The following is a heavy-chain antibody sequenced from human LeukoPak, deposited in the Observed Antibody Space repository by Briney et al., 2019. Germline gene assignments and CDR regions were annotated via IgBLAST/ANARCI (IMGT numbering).Heavy chain of an antibody. CDR2: ISKDGSKK. Sequence: GRSLRLSCAASGSTFSNYGKHWVRQAAGKGLEWVAFISKDGSKKYYGGSVTGRFITSRDNSRNTVYLQMDSLRPEDTAVYYCAKDKGWSRVIDYWGQGTLVTVAS. CDR3: AKDKGWSRVIDY. CDR1: GSTFSNYG. D-gene: IGHD2-15*01. V-gene: IGHV3-30*18. J-gene: IGHJ4*02.